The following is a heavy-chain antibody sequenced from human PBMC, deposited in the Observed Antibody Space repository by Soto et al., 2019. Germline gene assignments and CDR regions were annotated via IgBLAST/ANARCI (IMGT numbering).Heavy chain of an antibody. CDR1: GCSLSRGDDF. J-gene: IGHJ6*02. Sequence: ASETLFLTCTFSGCSLSRGDDFLTWIRQPPGKGLEWIGYIYYSGSTYYNPSLKSRLTMSVDTSKNQFSLKLSSVTAADTAVYYCARDRAKWKDYYYYGMDVWGQGTTVTVSS. CDR3: ARDRAKWKDYYYYGMDV. V-gene: IGHV4-30-4*01. D-gene: IGHD1-20*01. CDR2: IYYSGST.